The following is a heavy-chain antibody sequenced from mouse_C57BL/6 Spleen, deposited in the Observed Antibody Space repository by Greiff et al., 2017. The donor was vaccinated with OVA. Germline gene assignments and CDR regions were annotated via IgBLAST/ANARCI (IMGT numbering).Heavy chain of an antibody. J-gene: IGHJ1*03. CDR1: GFNIKDDY. Sequence: VQLQQSGAELVRPGASVKLSCTASGFNIKDDYMHWVKQRPEQGLEWIGWIDPENGDTDYASKFQGKATITADTSSNTAYLQLSSLTSEDTAVYYCTTWSTTWYFDVWGTGTTVTVSS. V-gene: IGHV14-4*01. D-gene: IGHD1-1*01. CDR3: TTWSTTWYFDV. CDR2: IDPENGDT.